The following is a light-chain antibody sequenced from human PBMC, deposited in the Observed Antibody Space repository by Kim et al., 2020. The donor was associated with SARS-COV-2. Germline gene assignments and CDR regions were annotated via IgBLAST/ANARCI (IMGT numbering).Light chain of an antibody. CDR1: SSDVGGYNY. J-gene: IGLJ3*02. V-gene: IGLV2-14*01. Sequence: QSVVTQPASVSGSPGQSITISCTGTSSDVGGYNYVSWYQQHPGKAPKLMIYDVSKRPSGVSNRFSGSKSGNTASLTISGLQAEDEADYYCSSYTSSSTPWVFGGGTQLTVL. CDR2: DVS. CDR3: SSYTSSSTPWV.